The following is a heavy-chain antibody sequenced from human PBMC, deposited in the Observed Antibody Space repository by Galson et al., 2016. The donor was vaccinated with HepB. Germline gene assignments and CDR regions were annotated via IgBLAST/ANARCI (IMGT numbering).Heavy chain of an antibody. CDR3: ARRLGQWLVAFDA. CDR2: IYYNGSP. J-gene: IGHJ5*02. V-gene: IGHV4-39*02. Sequence: ETLSLTCSVSGVSISDNGYYWGWVRQPPGKGLEWIGNIYYNGSPYYNPSLKSRVTMSVDTSKNRFSLKVKSVIATDSATYYCARRLGQWLVAFDAWGQGIMVTGSS. CDR1: GVSISDNGYY. D-gene: IGHD5-12*01.